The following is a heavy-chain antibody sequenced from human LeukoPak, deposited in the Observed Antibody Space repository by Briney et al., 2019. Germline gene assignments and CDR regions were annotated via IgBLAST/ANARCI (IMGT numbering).Heavy chain of an antibody. V-gene: IGHV4-59*11. CDR2: IYYSGST. CDR1: GGSISSHY. Sequence: SETLSPTCTVSGGSISSHYWSWIRQPPGKGLEWIGYIYYSGSTNYNPSLKSRVTISVDTSKNQFSLKLSSVTAADTAVYYCARTPRIAVAGTHNWFDPWGQGTLVTVSS. J-gene: IGHJ5*02. CDR3: ARTPRIAVAGTHNWFDP. D-gene: IGHD6-19*01.